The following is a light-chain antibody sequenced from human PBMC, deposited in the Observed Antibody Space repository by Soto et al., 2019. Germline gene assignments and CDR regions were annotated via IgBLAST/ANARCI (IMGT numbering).Light chain of an antibody. CDR3: CSYAGSSTWV. V-gene: IGLV2-23*01. CDR1: SSDVGCYNF. Sequence: QSVLTQPASVSGSPGQSITISCTGSSSDVGCYNFVSWHQQHPGKAPKLMIYEGSKRPSGVSNRFSGSKSGNTASLTISGLQAEDEADYYCCSYAGSSTWVFGGGTKLTVL. J-gene: IGLJ3*02. CDR2: EGS.